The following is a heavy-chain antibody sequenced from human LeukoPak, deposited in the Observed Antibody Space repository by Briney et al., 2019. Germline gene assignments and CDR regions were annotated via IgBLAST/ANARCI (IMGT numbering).Heavy chain of an antibody. CDR2: INPNSGGT. CDR3: ARDADYYDSSGYYPYNWFDP. D-gene: IGHD3-22*01. CDR1: GYTFSDYY. J-gene: IGHJ5*02. Sequence: ASVKVSCKASGYTFSDYYIHWVRQAPGQGLEWMGWINPNSGGTNYAQKFQGRVTMTRDTSISTAYMELSRLRSDDTAVYYCARDADYYDSSGYYPYNWFDPWGQGTLVTVSS. V-gene: IGHV1-2*02.